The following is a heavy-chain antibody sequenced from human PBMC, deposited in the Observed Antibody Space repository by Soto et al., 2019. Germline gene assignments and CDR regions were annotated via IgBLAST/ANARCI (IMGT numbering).Heavy chain of an antibody. V-gene: IGHV3-7*01. CDR1: GFTFRSYW. CDR2: INQDGSEK. J-gene: IGHJ4*02. CDR3: ARDGVEAGLYLDN. Sequence: EVQLVESGGVLVQPGCPLLLSSAASGFTFRSYWMSWVRAAPGKGLKWVANINQDGSEKYYVDSVKARFTISRDNAKNSLFLQVNSLRDEDTAVYYCARDGVEAGLYLDNWGQGTLLTVSS. D-gene: IGHD3-3*01.